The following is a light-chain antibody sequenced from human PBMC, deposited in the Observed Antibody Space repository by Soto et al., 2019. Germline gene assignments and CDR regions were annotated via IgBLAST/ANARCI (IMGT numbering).Light chain of an antibody. J-gene: IGLJ1*01. V-gene: IGLV2-23*01. CDR1: SRDVGSYNL. CDR3: CSYAGSSTYV. CDR2: EGS. Sequence: QSALTQPASVSGSPGQSIAISCTGTSRDVGSYNLVSWYQQHPGKAPKVMIYEGSKRPSGVSDRFSGSKSGNTASLTISGRQADDEADYYCCSYAGSSTYVFGTGTKLTVL.